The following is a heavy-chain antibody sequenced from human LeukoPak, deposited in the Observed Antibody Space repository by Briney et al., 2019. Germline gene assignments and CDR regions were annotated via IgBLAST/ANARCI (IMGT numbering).Heavy chain of an antibody. J-gene: IGHJ5*02. CDR3: ARVGQWLNWFDP. CDR1: GGSISSSSYY. Sequence: PSETLSLTCTVSGGSISSSSYYWGWIRQPPGKGLEWIGSIYYSGSTYYNPSLKSRVTISVDTSKNQFSLKLSSVTAADTAVYYCARVGQWLNWFDPWGQGTLVTVSS. D-gene: IGHD6-19*01. CDR2: IYYSGST. V-gene: IGHV4-39*07.